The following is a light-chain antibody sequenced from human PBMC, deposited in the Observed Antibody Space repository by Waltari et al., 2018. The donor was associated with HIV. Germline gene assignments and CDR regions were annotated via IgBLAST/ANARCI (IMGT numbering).Light chain of an antibody. Sequence: QSVLTQPPSASGTPGQRVTISCSGSSSNIGSNYVYWYQQLPGTAPNLLIYRNNRRPSWVPDRFSGSKSGTSASLAISGVRSEDEADYYCAAWDDSLLYVFGTGTKVTVL. V-gene: IGLV1-47*01. CDR3: AAWDDSLLYV. CDR1: SSNIGSNY. CDR2: RNN. J-gene: IGLJ1*01.